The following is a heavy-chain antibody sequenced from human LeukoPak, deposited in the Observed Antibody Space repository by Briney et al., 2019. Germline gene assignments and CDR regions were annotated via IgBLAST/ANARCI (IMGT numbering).Heavy chain of an antibody. CDR3: AKETYSSGWDAFDI. J-gene: IGHJ3*02. CDR2: ISGSSTTI. V-gene: IGHV3-48*04. Sequence: SGGSLRLSCAASGFAFSSDNMVWVRQAPGKGLEWLAYISGSSTTIYYTDSVKGRISISRDNAKSSLYLQMNSLRAEDTALYYCAKETYSSGWDAFDIWGQGTMVTVSS. D-gene: IGHD6-19*01. CDR1: GFAFSSDN.